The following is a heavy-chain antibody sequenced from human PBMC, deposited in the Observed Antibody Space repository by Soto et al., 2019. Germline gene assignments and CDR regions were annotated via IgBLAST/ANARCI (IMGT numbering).Heavy chain of an antibody. CDR2: IYYSGST. D-gene: IGHD2-2*02. CDR1: GGSISSGGYY. V-gene: IGHV4-31*03. J-gene: IGHJ6*02. CDR3: ARIVVVPAAIRVTGSLGYYYGMDV. Sequence: SETLSLTCTVSGGSISSGGYYWSWIRQHPGKGLEWIGYIYYSGSTYYNPSLKSRVTISVDTSKNQFSLKLSSVTAADTAVYYCARIVVVPAAIRVTGSLGYYYGMDVWGQGTTVTVSS.